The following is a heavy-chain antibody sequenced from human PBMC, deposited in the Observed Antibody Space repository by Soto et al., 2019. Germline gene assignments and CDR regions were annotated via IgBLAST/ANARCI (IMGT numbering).Heavy chain of an antibody. V-gene: IGHV1-69*08. J-gene: IGHJ6*02. D-gene: IGHD3-10*01. CDR2: IIPILGIA. CDR1: GGTFSSYT. Sequence: QVQLVQSGAEVKKPGSSVKVSCKASGGTFSSYTISWVRQAPGQGLEWMGRIIPILGIANYAQKFQGRVTXXAXKXXGTAYMELSSLRSEDTAVYDCARDLYGSGEGDMDVWGQGTTVTVSS. CDR3: ARDLYGSGEGDMDV.